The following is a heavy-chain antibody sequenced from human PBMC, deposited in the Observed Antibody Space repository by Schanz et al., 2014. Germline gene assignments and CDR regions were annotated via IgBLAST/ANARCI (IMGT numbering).Heavy chain of an antibody. CDR1: GFTFSDYY. V-gene: IGHV3-11*06. J-gene: IGHJ3*02. D-gene: IGHD3-10*01. Sequence: PGGSLRLSCVASGFTFSDYYMSWIRQAPGKGLEWVSYIRSDNNYIYYADSVKGRFTISRDNAKNSLFLQMNSLTAEDTAVYYCVREDMVPGIRAFDIWGQGTMVTVSS. CDR2: IRSDNNYI. CDR3: VREDMVPGIRAFDI.